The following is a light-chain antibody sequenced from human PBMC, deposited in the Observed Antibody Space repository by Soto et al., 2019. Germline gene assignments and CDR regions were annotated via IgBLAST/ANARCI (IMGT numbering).Light chain of an antibody. CDR2: DAS. J-gene: IGKJ4*01. V-gene: IGKV3-11*01. Sequence: EIVLTHSPGTLSVSPGERATLSCRASQSVRSNLAWYQQKPGQVPRLLIYDASNRATGIPARFSGSGSGADFTLTISGLEPEDFAVYYCQQRSNWRLTFGGGTKVDI. CDR3: QQRSNWRLT. CDR1: QSVRSN.